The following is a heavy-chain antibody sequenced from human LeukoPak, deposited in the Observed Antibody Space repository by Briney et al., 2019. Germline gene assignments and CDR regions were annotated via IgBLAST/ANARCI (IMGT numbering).Heavy chain of an antibody. CDR1: GYTFTSYY. J-gene: IGHJ6*02. CDR2: INPSGGST. CDR3: ARVKQQLDHYYYYGMDV. Sequence: GASVTVSCTASGYTFTSYYMHWVRQAPGQGLEWMGIINPSGGSTSYAQKFQGRVTMTRDTSTSTVYMELSSLRSEDTAVYYCARVKQQLDHYYYYGMDVWGQGTTVTVSS. D-gene: IGHD6-13*01. V-gene: IGHV1-46*01.